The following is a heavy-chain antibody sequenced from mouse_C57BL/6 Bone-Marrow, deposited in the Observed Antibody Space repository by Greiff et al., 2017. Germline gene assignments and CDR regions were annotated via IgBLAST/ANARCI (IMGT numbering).Heavy chain of an antibody. V-gene: IGHV1-50*01. Sequence: QVQLQQPGAELVKPGASVKLSCKASGYTFTSYWMQWVKQRPGQGLEWIGEIDPSDSYTNYNQKFKGKATLTVDTSSSTAYMQLSSLTSEDSAVYYCAPYDYDWYFDVWGTGTTVTVSS. CDR3: APYDYDWYFDV. J-gene: IGHJ1*03. CDR1: GYTFTSYW. D-gene: IGHD2-4*01. CDR2: IDPSDSYT.